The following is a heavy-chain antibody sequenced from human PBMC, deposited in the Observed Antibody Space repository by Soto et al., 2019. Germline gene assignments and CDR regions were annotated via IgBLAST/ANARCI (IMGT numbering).Heavy chain of an antibody. CDR3: ARLPMGSGHLYYSYYGMDV. J-gene: IGHJ6*02. CDR1: GFTFSTYG. CDR2: IWHDGSNK. D-gene: IGHD6-19*01. V-gene: IGHV3-33*01. Sequence: QVQLVESGGGVVQPGGSLRLSCAASGFTFSTYGMHWVRQAPGKGLAWVAVIWHDGSNKYYADSVKGRFTISRDNSKNTLYLQMNSLRAEDTAVYYCARLPMGSGHLYYSYYGMDVWGQGTTVTVSS.